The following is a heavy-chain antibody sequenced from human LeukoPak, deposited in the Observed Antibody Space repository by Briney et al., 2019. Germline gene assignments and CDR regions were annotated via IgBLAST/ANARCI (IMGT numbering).Heavy chain of an antibody. CDR3: ARSRYGDYSP. J-gene: IGHJ5*02. D-gene: IGHD4-17*01. CDR1: GYTFTNYD. V-gene: IGHV1-8*01. CDR2: MNPNTGNT. Sequence: GASVKVSCTTSGYTFTNYDINWVRQASGQGLEWMGWMNPNTGNTGYAQKFQGRVTMTRDTSTSTAYMELRNLRSEDTAVYFCARSRYGDYSPWGQGTLVIVSS.